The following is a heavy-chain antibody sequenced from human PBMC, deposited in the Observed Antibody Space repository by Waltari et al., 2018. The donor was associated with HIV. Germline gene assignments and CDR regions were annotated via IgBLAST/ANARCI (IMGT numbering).Heavy chain of an antibody. CDR3: ARHRFTRGNSAWYFLY. CDR2: INHSGTT. Sequence: QVRLQQWGAGLLKPSETLSLTCAVYGGSFSNYYWTWIRQTPEKGLEWIGEINHSGTTDYNPSLKSRLTMSIDTSKNQFSLKLNSVTAADKAVYYCARHRFTRGNSAWYFLYWGQGTHVTVSS. CDR1: GGSFSNYY. D-gene: IGHD6-19*01. J-gene: IGHJ4*02. V-gene: IGHV4-34*02.